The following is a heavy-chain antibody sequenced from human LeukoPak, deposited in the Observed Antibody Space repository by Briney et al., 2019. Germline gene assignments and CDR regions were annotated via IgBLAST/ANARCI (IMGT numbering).Heavy chain of an antibody. CDR2: ISYDGSNK. V-gene: IGHV3-30*18. CDR1: GFTFSSYG. CDR3: AKPFYCGGDCYYFDY. D-gene: IGHD2-21*02. Sequence: GGSLRLSCAASGFTFSSYGMHWVRQAPGKGLEWVAVISYDGSNKYYADSVKGRFTISRDNSKNTLYLRMNSLRAEDTAVYYCAKPFYCGGDCYYFDYWGQGTLVTVSS. J-gene: IGHJ4*02.